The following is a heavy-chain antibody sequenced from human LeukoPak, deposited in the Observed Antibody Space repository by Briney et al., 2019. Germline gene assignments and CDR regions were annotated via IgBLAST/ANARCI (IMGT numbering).Heavy chain of an antibody. J-gene: IGHJ6*02. V-gene: IGHV3-30*18. CDR2: ISYDGSNK. Sequence: GGSLRLSCAASGFTFSSYGMHWVRQAPGKGLEWVAVISYDGSNKYYADSVKGRFTISRDNSKNTLYLQMNSLRAEDTAVYYCPKGGGSYPYYYYGMDVWGQGTTVTVSS. CDR1: GFTFSSYG. CDR3: PKGGGSYPYYYYGMDV. D-gene: IGHD1-26*01.